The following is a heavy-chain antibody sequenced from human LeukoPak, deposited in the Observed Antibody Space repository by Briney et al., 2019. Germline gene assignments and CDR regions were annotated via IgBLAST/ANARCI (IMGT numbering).Heavy chain of an antibody. D-gene: IGHD3-3*01. J-gene: IGHJ6*03. CDR2: IYYSGST. V-gene: IGHV4-39*01. CDR3: ARQTPYYDFWSGSFYYYYMDV. Sequence: PSETLSLTCTVSGGSISSSSYYWGWIRQPPGKGLEWIGSIYYSGSTYYNPFLKSRVTISVDTSKNQFSLKLSSVTAADTAVYYCARQTPYYDFWSGSFYYYYMDVWGKGTTVTVSS. CDR1: GGSISSSSYY.